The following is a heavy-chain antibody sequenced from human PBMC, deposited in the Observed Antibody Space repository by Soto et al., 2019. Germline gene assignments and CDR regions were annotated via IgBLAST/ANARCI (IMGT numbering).Heavy chain of an antibody. D-gene: IGHD3-3*02. CDR3: ARSRDHRAFSMTTFDY. CDR1: GGSISSGGYY. V-gene: IGHV4-31*03. Sequence: QVQLQESGPGLVKPSQTLSLTCTVSGGSISSGGYYWSWIRQHPGKGLEWIGYIYYSGSTYYNPSLKSRVTISVDTSKNQFSLKLSSVTAADTAVYYCARSRDHRAFSMTTFDYWGQGTLVTVSS. CDR2: IYYSGST. J-gene: IGHJ4*02.